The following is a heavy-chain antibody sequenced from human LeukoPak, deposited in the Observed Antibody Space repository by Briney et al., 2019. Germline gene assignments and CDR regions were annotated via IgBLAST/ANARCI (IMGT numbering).Heavy chain of an antibody. CDR3: IWFGEQLQRTLDH. V-gene: IGHV3-23*01. J-gene: IGHJ4*02. Sequence: GGSLRLSCAASGFTFSSYWMSWVRQAPGKGLEWVSFISGSDGGTSYADSAKGRFTISRDNSQNTLYLQMNSLRAEDTAVYYCIWFGEQLQRTLDHWGQGSPVIVSS. D-gene: IGHD3-10*01. CDR1: GFTFSSYW. CDR2: ISGSDGGT.